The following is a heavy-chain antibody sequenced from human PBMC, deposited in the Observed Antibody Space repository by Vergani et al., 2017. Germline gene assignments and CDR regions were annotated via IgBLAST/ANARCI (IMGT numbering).Heavy chain of an antibody. V-gene: IGHV3-30-3*01. Sequence: QVQLVESGGGVVQPGRSLRLSCAASGFTFSSYAMHWVRQAPGKGLEWVAVISYDGSNKYYADSVKGRFTISRDNSKNTLYLQMNSLRAEETAVYYCARNDRGGLYCSSTSCYTGVFDIWGQGTMVTVSS. J-gene: IGHJ3*02. CDR3: ARNDRGGLYCSSTSCYTGVFDI. CDR1: GFTFSSYA. CDR2: ISYDGSNK. D-gene: IGHD2-2*02.